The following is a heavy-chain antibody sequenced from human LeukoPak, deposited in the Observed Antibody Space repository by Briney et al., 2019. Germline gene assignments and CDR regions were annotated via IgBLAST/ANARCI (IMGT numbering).Heavy chain of an antibody. CDR3: ARSAGYFDY. Sequence: KTSETLSLTCSVFGGSVSSYHWSWIRQPPGKGLEWIGYISYSGSTNYNPSLMSRVTISLATSKNQFSLKLSSVTAADTAVYYCARSAGYFDYWGQGTLVTVSS. CDR2: ISYSGST. CDR1: GGSVSSYH. J-gene: IGHJ4*02. V-gene: IGHV4-59*02.